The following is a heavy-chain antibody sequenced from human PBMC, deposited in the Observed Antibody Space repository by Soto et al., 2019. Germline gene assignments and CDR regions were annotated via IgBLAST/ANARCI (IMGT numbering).Heavy chain of an antibody. D-gene: IGHD3-22*01. V-gene: IGHV3-30*18. CDR3: TKDTYYHDSSGYYVFDY. CDR2: ISYDGANK. CDR1: GFSFSSYG. Sequence: QVQLVESGGGVVQPGRSLRLSCAASGFSFSSYGMHWVRQAPGKGLEWVAVISYDGANKNFADSVKGRFTISRDNSDNRVYLQMNSLRDEDTAVYYCTKDTYYHDSSGYYVFDYWGQGTLVTVSS. J-gene: IGHJ4*02.